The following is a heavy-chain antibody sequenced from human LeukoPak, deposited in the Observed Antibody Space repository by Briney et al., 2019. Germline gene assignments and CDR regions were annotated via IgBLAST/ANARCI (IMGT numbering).Heavy chain of an antibody. CDR2: IYTSGGT. V-gene: IGHV4-4*07. CDR1: GGSISSYY. J-gene: IGHJ6*03. Sequence: SETLSLTCTVSGGSISSYYWSWVRQPARKGLEWIGRIYTSGGTNYNPSPKSRANISVETSKNKFSLMLSSATSAETAVYYFTRELYFFYYMHVWRKGTTLTVSS. CDR3: TRELYFFYYMHV.